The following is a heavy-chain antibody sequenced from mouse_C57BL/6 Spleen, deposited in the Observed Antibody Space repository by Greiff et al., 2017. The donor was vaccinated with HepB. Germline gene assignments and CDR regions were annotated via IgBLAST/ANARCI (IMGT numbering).Heavy chain of an antibody. CDR1: GYTFTSYW. V-gene: IGHV1-55*01. J-gene: IGHJ4*01. CDR3: AKTGGYGDYAMDY. CDR2: IYPGSGST. D-gene: IGHD2-2*01. Sequence: QVQLQQPGAELVKPGASVKMSCKASGYTFTSYWITWVKQRPGQGLEWIGGIYPGSGSTNYNEKFKSKATLTVDTSSSTANMQLSNLTSVDSAVCYCAKTGGYGDYAMDYWGQGTSVTVSS.